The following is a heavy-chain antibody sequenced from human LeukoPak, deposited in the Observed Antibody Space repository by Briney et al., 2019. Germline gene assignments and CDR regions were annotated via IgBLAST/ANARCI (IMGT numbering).Heavy chain of an antibody. Sequence: TSETLSLTCTVSGGSISSGSYYWSWIRQPAGKGLEWIGRIYTSGSTNYNPSLKSRVTISVDTSKNRFSLKLSSVTAADTAVYYCARESITMIVGYYFDYWGQGTLVTVSS. J-gene: IGHJ4*02. V-gene: IGHV4-61*02. CDR2: IYTSGST. D-gene: IGHD3-22*01. CDR1: GGSISSGSYY. CDR3: ARESITMIVGYYFDY.